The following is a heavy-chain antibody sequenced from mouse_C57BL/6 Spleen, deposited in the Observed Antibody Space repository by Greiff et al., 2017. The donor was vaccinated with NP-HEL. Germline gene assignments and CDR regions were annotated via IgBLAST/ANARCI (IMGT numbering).Heavy chain of an antibody. CDR2: INPSNGGT. D-gene: IGHD1-1*01. V-gene: IGHV1-53*01. CDR1: GYTFTSYW. Sequence: QVQLQQSGTELVKPGASVKLSCKASGYTFTSYWMHWVKQRPGQGLEWIGNINPSNGGTNYNEKFKSKATLTVDKSSSTAYMQLSSLTSEDSAVYYCAREGVITTVVARRYFDVWGTGTTVTVSS. J-gene: IGHJ1*03. CDR3: AREGVITTVVARRYFDV.